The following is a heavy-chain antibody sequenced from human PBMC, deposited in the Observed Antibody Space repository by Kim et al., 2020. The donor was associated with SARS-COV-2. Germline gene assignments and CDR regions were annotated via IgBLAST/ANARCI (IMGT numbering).Heavy chain of an antibody. CDR1: GFVFSNYA. CDR3: ARGAPYSGSYSHFDY. V-gene: IGHV3-21*01. J-gene: IGHJ4*02. D-gene: IGHD1-26*01. Sequence: GGSLRLSCAASGFVFSNYAMNWVRQAPGKGLEWVSCISSTSSYIYYADSVKGRFTISRDNAKNSLSLQMNSLRAEDTAVYFCARGAPYSGSYSHFDYWGQGTLVTVSS. CDR2: ISSTSSYI.